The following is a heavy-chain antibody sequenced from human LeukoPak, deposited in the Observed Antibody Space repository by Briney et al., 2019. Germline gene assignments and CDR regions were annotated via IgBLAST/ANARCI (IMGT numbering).Heavy chain of an antibody. Sequence: GGSLRLSCSASGFPFSSYAMHWVRQAPGKGLEYVTAISDSGGSTYYADSVKGRFTISRDNSKNTLYLQMSSLRAEDTAVYFCVREYSFGPYGMDVWGQGTTVTVSS. CDR1: GFPFSSYA. V-gene: IGHV3-64D*09. D-gene: IGHD2-15*01. CDR2: ISDSGGST. CDR3: VREYSFGPYGMDV. J-gene: IGHJ6*02.